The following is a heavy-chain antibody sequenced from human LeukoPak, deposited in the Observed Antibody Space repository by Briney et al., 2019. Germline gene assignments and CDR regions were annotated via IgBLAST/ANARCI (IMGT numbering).Heavy chain of an antibody. CDR1: GFTFSSYW. CDR2: INSDGSST. J-gene: IGHJ4*02. D-gene: IGHD5-18*01. CDR3: ARENQMGYSYADDC. V-gene: IGHV3-74*01. Sequence: PGGSLRLSCAASGFTFSSYWMHWVRQAPGKGLVWVSRINSDGSSTSYADSMKGRFTISRDNAKNSLYLQMSSLRAEDTAVYYCARENQMGYSYADDCWGQGTLVIVSS.